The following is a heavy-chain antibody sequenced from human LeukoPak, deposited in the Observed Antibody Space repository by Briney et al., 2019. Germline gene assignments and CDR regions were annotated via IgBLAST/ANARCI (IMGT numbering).Heavy chain of an antibody. D-gene: IGHD3-16*02. CDR2: IYYSGST. J-gene: IGHJ4*02. Sequence: PSETLSLTCTVSGGSISSSSYYWGWIRQPPGKGLEWIGSIYYSGSTYYNPSLKSRVTISVDTSKNQFSLKLSSVTAADTAVYYCARDRVQYDYVWGSYRYYYFDYWGQGTLVTVSS. CDR3: ARDRVQYDYVWGSYRYYYFDY. V-gene: IGHV4-39*07. CDR1: GGSISSSSYY.